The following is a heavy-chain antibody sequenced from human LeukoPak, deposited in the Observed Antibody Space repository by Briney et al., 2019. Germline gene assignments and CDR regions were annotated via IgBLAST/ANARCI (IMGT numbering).Heavy chain of an antibody. CDR1: GYMCTNYG. J-gene: IGHJ4*02. CDR2: ISDYNGKT. Sequence: ASVKVSCNASGYMCTNYGISWVRQAPGQALEWMGWISDYNGKTNYAQKLQGRATMTTDTSTSIAYMELRSLKSDDTAVYYCARDGPDYGDYVNFDYWGQGTLVTVSS. CDR3: ARDGPDYGDYVNFDY. D-gene: IGHD4-17*01. V-gene: IGHV1-18*04.